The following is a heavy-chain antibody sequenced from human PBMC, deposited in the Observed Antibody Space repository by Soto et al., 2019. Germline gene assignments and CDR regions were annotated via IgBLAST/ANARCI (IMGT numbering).Heavy chain of an antibody. D-gene: IGHD2-15*01. V-gene: IGHV4-4*02. Sequence: QLRESGPGLVKPSGTLSLTCFVSGASISSTYWWSWVRQTPGKRLEWIGQIYHPGTTSYNPSFXTXVXIAXDKSNNQFSLRLTSMTAADTAVYYCATMPPRIVVVMTDLPTWGQGTLVTVSS. CDR3: ATMPPRIVVVMTDLPT. CDR1: GASISSTYW. CDR2: IYHPGTT. J-gene: IGHJ5*02.